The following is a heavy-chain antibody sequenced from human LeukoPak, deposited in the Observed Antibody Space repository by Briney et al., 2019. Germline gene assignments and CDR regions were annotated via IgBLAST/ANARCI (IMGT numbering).Heavy chain of an antibody. CDR1: GYTFTGYY. CDR2: IDPNSGGT. D-gene: IGHD6-13*01. Sequence: ASVKVSCKASGYTFTGYYMHWVRQAPGQGLEWMGWIDPNSGGTNYAQKFQGWVTMTRDTSISTAYMELSRLRSDDTAVYYCARGAAAGTGDPRNWFDPWGQGTLVTVSS. V-gene: IGHV1-2*04. CDR3: ARGAAAGTGDPRNWFDP. J-gene: IGHJ5*02.